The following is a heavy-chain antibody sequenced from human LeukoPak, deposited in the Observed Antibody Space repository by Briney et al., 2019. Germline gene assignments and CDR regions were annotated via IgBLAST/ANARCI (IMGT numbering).Heavy chain of an antibody. CDR3: ARAPITSPFYFDY. V-gene: IGHV3-20*04. D-gene: IGHD2-2*01. CDR2: INWSGGST. Sequence: GGSLRLSCTASGFAFDEHGMSWVRQVPGKGLEWVSGINWSGGSTGYADPLRGRFTISSDNAKNSLYLQMDSLRAEDTALYYCARAPITSPFYFDYWGQGTLVTVSS. J-gene: IGHJ4*02. CDR1: GFAFDEHG.